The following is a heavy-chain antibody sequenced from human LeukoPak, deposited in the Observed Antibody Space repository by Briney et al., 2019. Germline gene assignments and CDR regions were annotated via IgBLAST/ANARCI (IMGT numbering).Heavy chain of an antibody. J-gene: IGHJ6*04. CDR3: ARDPPYYGMDV. CDR1: GFTVSSNY. V-gene: IGHV3-53*01. CDR2: IYSGGST. Sequence: GGSLRLSCEASGFTVSSNYMSWVRQAPGKGLEWVSVIYSGGSTYYADSVKGRFTISRDNSKNTLYLQMNSLRAEDTAVYYCARDPPYYGMDVWGKGTTVTVSS.